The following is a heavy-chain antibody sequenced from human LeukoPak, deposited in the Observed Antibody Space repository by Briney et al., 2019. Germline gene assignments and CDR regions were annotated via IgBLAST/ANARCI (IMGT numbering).Heavy chain of an antibody. V-gene: IGHV3-21*01. CDR3: ARDHYGSGSAFDI. CDR2: ISSSSSYI. J-gene: IGHJ3*02. CDR1: GFTFSSYS. Sequence: GGSLRLSCAASGFTFSSYSMNWVRQAPGKGLEWVSSISSSSSYIYYADSVKGRFTISRDNAKNSQYLQMNSLRAEDTALYYCARDHYGSGSAFDIWGQGTMVTVSS. D-gene: IGHD3-10*01.